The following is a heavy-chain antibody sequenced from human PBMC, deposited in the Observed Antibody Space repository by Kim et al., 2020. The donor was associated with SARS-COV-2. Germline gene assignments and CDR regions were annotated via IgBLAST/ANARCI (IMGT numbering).Heavy chain of an antibody. CDR3: ARHHIITIFGVVIRYFDY. J-gene: IGHJ4*02. D-gene: IGHD3-3*01. V-gene: IGHV4-39*01. Sequence: KSRVTISVDTSKNQLSLKLSSVTAADTAVYYCARHHIITIFGVVIRYFDYWGQGTLVTVSS.